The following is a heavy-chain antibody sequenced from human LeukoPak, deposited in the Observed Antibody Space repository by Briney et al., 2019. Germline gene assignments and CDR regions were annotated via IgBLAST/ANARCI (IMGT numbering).Heavy chain of an antibody. D-gene: IGHD1-26*01. CDR1: GYTLTELS. V-gene: IGHV1-24*01. J-gene: IGHJ5*02. CDR2: FDPEDGET. CDR3: ATHTTTGLWFDP. Sequence: ASVNVSFTFSGYTLTELSMHWVRQAPGKGQEWMGGFDPEDGETIYAQKFQGRVTMTEDTSTDTAYMELSSLRSEDTAVYYCATHTTTGLWFDPWGQGTLVTVSS.